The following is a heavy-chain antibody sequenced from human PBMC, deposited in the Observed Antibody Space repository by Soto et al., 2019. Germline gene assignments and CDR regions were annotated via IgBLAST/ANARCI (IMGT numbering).Heavy chain of an antibody. V-gene: IGHV4-30-4*01. CDR3: ARIGGSVVPAAAFDY. CDR1: GGSISSGDYY. CDR2: IYYSGST. J-gene: IGHJ4*02. D-gene: IGHD2-2*01. Sequence: PSETLSLTCTVSGGSISSGDYYWSWIRQPPGKGLEWIGYIYYSGSTYFNPSLKSRVTISVDTSKNHFPLKLSSVTAADTAVYYCARIGGSVVPAAAFDYWGQGTLVTVSS.